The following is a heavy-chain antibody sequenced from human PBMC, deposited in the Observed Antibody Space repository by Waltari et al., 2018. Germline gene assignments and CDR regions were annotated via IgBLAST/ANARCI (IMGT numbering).Heavy chain of an antibody. J-gene: IGHJ3*01. CDR2: ISSSGVST. V-gene: IGHV3-23*01. CDR1: GYTFSTYP. D-gene: IGHD2-21*02. Sequence: EVQLKESGGGVVQPGGSLRLSCAASGYTFSTYPMSWVRQAPGKGLEWVSGISSSGVSTYYADSVKGRFTISRDNSKNTLYLQMNSLRAEDTAVYYCAKIRDSYPLIHDAFDVWGQGTLVTVSS. CDR3: AKIRDSYPLIHDAFDV.